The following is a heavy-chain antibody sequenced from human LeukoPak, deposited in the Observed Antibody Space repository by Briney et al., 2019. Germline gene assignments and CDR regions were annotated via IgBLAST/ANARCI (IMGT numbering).Heavy chain of an antibody. CDR2: INPNSGGT. D-gene: IGHD6-13*01. CDR1: GYTFTGYY. J-gene: IGHJ6*03. CDR3: ARAPIQGQQLLHNYYMDV. Sequence: GASVKVSCKASGYTFTGYYMHWVRQAPGQGLEWMGWINPNSGGTNYAQKFQGRVTMTRDTSISTAYVELSRLRSDDTAVYYCARAPIQGQQLLHNYYMDVWGKGTTVTVSS. V-gene: IGHV1-2*02.